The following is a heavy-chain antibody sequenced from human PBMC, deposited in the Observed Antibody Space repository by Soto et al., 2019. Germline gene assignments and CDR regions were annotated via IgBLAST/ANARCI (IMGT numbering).Heavy chain of an antibody. D-gene: IGHD6-13*01. CDR3: ARECDSSSWYYYYYGMDV. CDR1: GYTFTSYD. CDR2: MNPNSGNT. V-gene: IGHV1-8*01. J-gene: IGHJ6*02. Sequence: ASVKVSCKASGYTFTSYDINWVRQATGQGLEWMGWMNPNSGNTGYAQKFQGRVTKTRNTSISTAYMELSSLRSEDTAVYYCARECDSSSWYYYYYGMDVWGQGTTVTVSS.